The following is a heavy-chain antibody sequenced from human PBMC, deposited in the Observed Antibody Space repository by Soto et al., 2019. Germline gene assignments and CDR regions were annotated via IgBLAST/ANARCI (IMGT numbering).Heavy chain of an antibody. J-gene: IGHJ6*02. CDR2: ISSSSSYI. D-gene: IGHD5-18*01. CDR3: AREPAVEMDTIAYYYCMDV. CDR1: GFTFSSYS. V-gene: IGHV3-21*01. Sequence: GGSLRLSCAASGFTFSSYSLNWVRRVPGKGLEWVSSISSSSSYIYYADSVKGRLTISRDNAKNSLYLQIISLRAEDTAVYYCAREPAVEMDTIAYYYCMDVWGQGTMVTVSS.